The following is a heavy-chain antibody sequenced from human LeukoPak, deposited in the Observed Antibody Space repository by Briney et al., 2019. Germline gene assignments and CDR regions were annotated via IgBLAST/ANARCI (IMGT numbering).Heavy chain of an antibody. CDR1: GFTVDDYA. V-gene: IGHV3-49*04. J-gene: IGHJ5*02. D-gene: IGHD6-19*01. CDR2: IRSKAYGGTT. Sequence: PGGSLRLSCTASGFTVDDYAMSWVRQAPGKGLEWVGFIRSKAYGGTTEYAASVKGRFTISTDDSKSIAYLQMSSLNTEDTAVYYCTTGRQTNIAVDGKGKDWFDPWGQGTLVTVSS. CDR3: TTGRQTNIAVDGKGKDWFDP.